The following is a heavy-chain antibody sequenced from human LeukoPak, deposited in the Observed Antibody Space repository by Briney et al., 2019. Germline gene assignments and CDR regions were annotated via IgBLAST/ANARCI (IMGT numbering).Heavy chain of an antibody. CDR2: TRYDGSNK. D-gene: IGHD5-24*01. CDR3: AKVEMATPWGPFDY. CDR1: GFTFSSYG. V-gene: IGHV3-30*02. Sequence: PGGSLRLSCAASGFTFSSYGMYWVRQAPGKGLEWVAFTRYDGSNKYYADSVKGRFTISRDNSKNTLYLQMNSLRAEDTAVYYCAKVEMATPWGPFDYWGQGTLVTVSS. J-gene: IGHJ4*02.